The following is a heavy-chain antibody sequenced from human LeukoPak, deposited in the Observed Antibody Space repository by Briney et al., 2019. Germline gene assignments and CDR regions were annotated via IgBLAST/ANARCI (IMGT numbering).Heavy chain of an antibody. CDR1: GGTFSSYA. CDR3: ARRKGSSVIDY. CDR2: IIPIFGTA. J-gene: IGHJ4*02. Sequence: ASVKVSCKASGGTFSSYAISWVRQAPGQGLEWMGGIIPIFGTANYAQKFQGRVTITADESTSTAYMDRSRLRSDDTAVYYCARRKGSSVIDYWGQGTLVTVSS. V-gene: IGHV1-69*13. D-gene: IGHD6-25*01.